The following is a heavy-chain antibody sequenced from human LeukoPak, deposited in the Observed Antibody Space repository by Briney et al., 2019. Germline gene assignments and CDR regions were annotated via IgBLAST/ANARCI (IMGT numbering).Heavy chain of an antibody. V-gene: IGHV3-30*04. CDR1: GFTFSSYA. J-gene: IGHJ4*02. CDR3: ARAQTRTLGYFDY. Sequence: GGSLRLSCAASGFTFSSYAMHWVRQAPGKGLEGVAVISYDGSNKYYADSVKGRFTISRDNSKNTLYLQMNSLRAEDTAVYYCARAQTRTLGYFDYWGQGTLVAVSS. D-gene: IGHD2-2*01. CDR2: ISYDGSNK.